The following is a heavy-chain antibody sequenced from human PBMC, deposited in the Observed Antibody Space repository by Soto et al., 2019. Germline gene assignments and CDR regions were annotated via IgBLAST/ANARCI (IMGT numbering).Heavy chain of an antibody. D-gene: IGHD3-10*01. CDR2: MYNSGST. CDR1: GGSISSYY. CDR3: ASMGYHYGSGSYPLDY. Sequence: QVQLQESGPGLVKPSETLSLTCTVSGGSISSYYWTWIRQPPGKGLEWIGFMYNSGSTHYNPSLKSRVTISLDTSKNQFSPTLRSVTAADTAVYYCASMGYHYGSGSYPLDYWGQGTLVTVSS. V-gene: IGHV4-59*08. J-gene: IGHJ4*02.